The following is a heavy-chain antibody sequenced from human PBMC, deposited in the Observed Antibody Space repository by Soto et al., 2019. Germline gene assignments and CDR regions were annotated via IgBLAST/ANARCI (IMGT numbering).Heavy chain of an antibody. CDR1: GFTFDDYA. CDR3: AMSNSNDLYYHFES. Sequence: EVQLVESGGGLVQPGGSLRLSCAASGFTFDDYAMHWVRQAPGKGLEWVSGINWNSDTIGYAVSVKGRFTVSRDNAKGSLLLQMSSLRAEDTAVYFCAMSNSNDLYYHFESWGQGTPVTVSS. CDR2: INWNSDTI. V-gene: IGHV3-9*01. J-gene: IGHJ4*02. D-gene: IGHD3-22*01.